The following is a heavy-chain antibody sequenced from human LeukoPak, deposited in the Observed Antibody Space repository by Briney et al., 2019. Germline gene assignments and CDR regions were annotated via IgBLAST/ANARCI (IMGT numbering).Heavy chain of an antibody. CDR2: IYPGDSET. CDR1: GYSFTSYW. CDR3: ARQEYYYGSGSYSHFDY. V-gene: IGHV5-51*01. J-gene: IGHJ4*02. D-gene: IGHD3-10*01. Sequence: GESLKISCKGSGYSFTSYWIGWVRQMPGKGLEWMRIIYPGDSETRFSPSFQGQVTISADKSISTAYLQWSSLKASDTAMYYCARQEYYYGSGSYSHFDYWGQGTLVTVSS.